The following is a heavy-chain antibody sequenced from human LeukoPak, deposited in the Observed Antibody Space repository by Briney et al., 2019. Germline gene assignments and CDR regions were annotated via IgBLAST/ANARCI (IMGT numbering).Heavy chain of an antibody. CDR3: AKDCTNYGMDV. Sequence: PGGSLRLSCAASGFPFSSYGMHWVRQAPGKGLEWVAVISHDGSNKYYADSVKGRFTISRDNSKNTLYLQMNSLRAEDTAVYYCAKDCTNYGMDVWGQGTTVTVSS. CDR2: ISHDGSNK. V-gene: IGHV3-30*18. CDR1: GFPFSSYG. J-gene: IGHJ6*02.